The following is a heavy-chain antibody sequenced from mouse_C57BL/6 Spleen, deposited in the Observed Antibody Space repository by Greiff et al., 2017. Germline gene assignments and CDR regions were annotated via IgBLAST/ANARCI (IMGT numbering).Heavy chain of an antibody. V-gene: IGHV5-17*01. D-gene: IGHD1-1*01. Sequence: EVQLQQSGGGLVKPGGSLKLSCAASGFTFSDYGMYWVRQAPEKGLEWVAYISSGSSTIYYADTVKGRFTISRDNAKNTLFLQMTSLRSEDTAMYYCARLYYYGFDYWGQGTTLTVSS. J-gene: IGHJ2*01. CDR2: ISSGSSTI. CDR3: ARLYYYGFDY. CDR1: GFTFSDYG.